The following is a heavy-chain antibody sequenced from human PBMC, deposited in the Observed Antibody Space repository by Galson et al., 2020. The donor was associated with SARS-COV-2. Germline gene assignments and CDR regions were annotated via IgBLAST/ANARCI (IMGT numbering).Heavy chain of an antibody. D-gene: IGHD5-18*01. J-gene: IGHJ3*02. CDR1: GGSFGGDF. V-gene: IGHV4-34*01. CDR3: ARVRVDAGIPREFDI. Sequence: SETLSLTCAVYGGSFGGDFWTWIRQPPGKGLEWIGQINHSGYTNFNPSLKSRVTISVDTSMKQFFLNLISVTAADTAVYYCARVRVDAGIPREFDIWGRGTLVTVSS. CDR2: INHSGYT.